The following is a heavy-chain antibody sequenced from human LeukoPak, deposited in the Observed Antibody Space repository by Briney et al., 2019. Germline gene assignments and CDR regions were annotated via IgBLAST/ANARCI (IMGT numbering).Heavy chain of an antibody. CDR2: ISGSSNTI. D-gene: IGHD3-22*01. J-gene: IGHJ4*02. Sequence: PGGSLRLSCAASGFTFSSYSMNWVRQAPGEGLEWVSYISGSSNTIYYADSVKGRFTISRDTAKNSLYLQMNSLRDEDSAVYYCAKDRGYYDREFQYWGQGTLVTVSS. V-gene: IGHV3-48*02. CDR1: GFTFSSYS. CDR3: AKDRGYYDREFQY.